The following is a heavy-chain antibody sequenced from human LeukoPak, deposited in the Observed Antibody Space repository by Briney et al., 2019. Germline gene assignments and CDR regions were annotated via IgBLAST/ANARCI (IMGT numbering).Heavy chain of an antibody. CDR1: GDSISRSDSY. V-gene: IGHV4-39*01. Sequence: SETLSLPCSVSGDSISRSDSYWDWIRQPPGKGLEWIGTIYYSGRTYYSPSLKSRVTMSVDAPNNQFSLNLRSVTAADTAVYYCARRRYYDGSGYLEWGQGTLLSVSS. CDR3: ARRRYYDGSGYLE. J-gene: IGHJ1*01. CDR2: IYYSGRT. D-gene: IGHD3-22*01.